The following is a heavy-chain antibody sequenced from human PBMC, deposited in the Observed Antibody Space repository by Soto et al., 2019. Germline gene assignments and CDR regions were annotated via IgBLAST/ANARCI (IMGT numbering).Heavy chain of an antibody. Sequence: ASVKVSCKVSGYTLTELSIHWVRQGPGKGLEWMGGFDPEDGETIYAQKFQGRVTMTEDTSTDTAYLDLSSLRSEDTAMYFCATFGSRSYGEYYFDYWGQGTLVTVSS. CDR2: FDPEDGET. V-gene: IGHV1-24*01. CDR3: ATFGSRSYGEYYFDY. CDR1: GYTLTELS. D-gene: IGHD1-26*01. J-gene: IGHJ4*02.